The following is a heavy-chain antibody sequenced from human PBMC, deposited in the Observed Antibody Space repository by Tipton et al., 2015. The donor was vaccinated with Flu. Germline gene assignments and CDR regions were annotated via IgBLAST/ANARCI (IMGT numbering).Heavy chain of an antibody. CDR1: GGSISSSSHY. V-gene: IGHV4-39*07. J-gene: IGHJ5*01. D-gene: IGHD3-16*01. CDR2: IYYTGYP. Sequence: TLSLTCTVSGGSISSSSHYWGWIRQAPGRGLEWVGSIYYTGYPYYNSSLKSRLAMSIDTSKKQLSLRLSSVTAADTAVYYCAKVLFGWVESWAQGTLVTVSS. CDR3: AKVLFGWVES.